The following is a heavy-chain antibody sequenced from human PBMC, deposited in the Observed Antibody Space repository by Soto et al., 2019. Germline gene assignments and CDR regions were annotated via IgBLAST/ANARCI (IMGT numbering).Heavy chain of an antibody. V-gene: IGHV3-33*01. CDR3: ARVRYSNGWYYYDS. J-gene: IGHJ4*02. Sequence: QVQLVESGGGVVQPGMSLSLSCAASGFTFSDYAMDWVRQAPGKGLEWVALTSHDERKISYADSVKGRFTISRGNSEKTLYLQMYSLSAEDTAVYYCARVRYSNGWYYYDSWGQGTLVTVSS. D-gene: IGHD6-19*01. CDR1: GFTFSDYA. CDR2: TSHDERKI.